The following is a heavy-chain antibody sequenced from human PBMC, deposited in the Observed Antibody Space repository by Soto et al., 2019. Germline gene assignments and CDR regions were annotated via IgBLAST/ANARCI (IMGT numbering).Heavy chain of an antibody. J-gene: IGHJ4*02. D-gene: IGHD4-17*01. CDR2: IYYSGST. V-gene: IGHV4-59*01. Sequence: SETLSLTCTVSGGSISSYYWSWIRQPPGKGLEWIGYIYYSGSTNYNPSLKSRVIISVDTSKNQFSLKLSSVTAADTAVYYGARGDDYGDYGWGQGTLVTVSS. CDR3: ARGDDYGDYG. CDR1: GGSISSYY.